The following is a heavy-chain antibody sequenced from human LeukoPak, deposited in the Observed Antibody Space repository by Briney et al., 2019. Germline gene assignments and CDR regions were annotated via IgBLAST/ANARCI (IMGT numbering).Heavy chain of an antibody. CDR1: GGTFSSYA. J-gene: IGHJ6*04. Sequence: VKVSCKASGGTFSSYAISWVRQAPGQGLEWMGGIIPIFGTANYAQKFQGRVTITADKSTSTAYVELSSLRSEDTAVYYCARSAAGEDYYYYYGMDVWGKGTTVTVSS. D-gene: IGHD6-13*01. V-gene: IGHV1-69*13. CDR2: IIPIFGTA. CDR3: ARSAAGEDYYYYYGMDV.